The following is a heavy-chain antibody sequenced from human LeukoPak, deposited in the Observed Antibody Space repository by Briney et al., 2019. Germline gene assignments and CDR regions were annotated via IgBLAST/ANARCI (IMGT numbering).Heavy chain of an antibody. Sequence: LSLTCAVYGGSFSGYYWSWIRQPPGKGLEWVSYISSSGSTIYYADSVKGRFTISRDNAKNSLYLQMNSLRAEDTAVYYCARSMGFTAMVFDYWGQGTLVTVSS. CDR1: GGSFSGYY. CDR3: ARSMGFTAMVFDY. CDR2: ISSSGSTI. J-gene: IGHJ4*02. D-gene: IGHD5-18*01. V-gene: IGHV3-11*01.